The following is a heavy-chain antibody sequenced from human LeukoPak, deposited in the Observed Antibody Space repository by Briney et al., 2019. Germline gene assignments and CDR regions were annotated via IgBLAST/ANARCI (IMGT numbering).Heavy chain of an antibody. V-gene: IGHV3-21*01. J-gene: IGHJ4*02. Sequence: PGGSLRLSCVASGFTFSCYSMNWGRQAPGKGLEWVSSISSSSSYIYYADSVKGRFTISRDNAKNSLYLQMNSLRAEDTAVYYCARVSPTMMVVEGFDYWGQGTLVTVSS. CDR1: GFTFSCYS. D-gene: IGHD3-22*01. CDR2: ISSSSSYI. CDR3: ARVSPTMMVVEGFDY.